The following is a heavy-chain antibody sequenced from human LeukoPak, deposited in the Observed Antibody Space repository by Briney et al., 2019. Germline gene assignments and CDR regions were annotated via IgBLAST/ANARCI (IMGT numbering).Heavy chain of an antibody. CDR2: IHTSGST. CDR3: ARAPTHAFDI. V-gene: IGHV4-4*07. D-gene: IGHD4-17*01. Sequence: SETLSLTCTVSGCSISSYYWSWIRQPAGKGLEWIGRIHTSGSTNYNPSLKSRVTISVDTSKNQFSLKLTSVTAADTAVYYCARAPTHAFDIWGQGTMVTVSS. J-gene: IGHJ3*02. CDR1: GCSISSYY.